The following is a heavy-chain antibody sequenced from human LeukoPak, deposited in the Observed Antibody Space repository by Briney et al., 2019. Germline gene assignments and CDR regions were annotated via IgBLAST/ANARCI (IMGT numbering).Heavy chain of an antibody. CDR3: ARDWGYCSGGNCQIHWFDP. CDR2: INPNSGDT. J-gene: IGHJ5*02. V-gene: IGHV1-2*02. CDR1: GYTFTDYY. D-gene: IGHD2-15*01. Sequence: GASVKVSCKASGYTFTDYYFHWVRQAPGQGLEWMGWINPNSGDTNYAQKFRDRVTMTRDTSTSTAYMELRRLRSDDTALYYCARDWGYCSGGNCQIHWFDPWGQGTLVTVSS.